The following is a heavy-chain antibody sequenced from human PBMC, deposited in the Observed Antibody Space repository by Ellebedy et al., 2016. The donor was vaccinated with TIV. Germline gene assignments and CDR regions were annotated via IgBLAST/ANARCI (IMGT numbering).Heavy chain of an antibody. D-gene: IGHD3-10*01. J-gene: IGHJ4*02. CDR3: ARSSGHDY. CDR1: GFTFRSYA. CDR2: IKEDGSEK. V-gene: IGHV3-7*01. Sequence: GESLKISXAASGFTFRSYAMNWVRQAPGKGLEWVANIKEDGSEKYYVDSVKGRFTISRDNAKNSLFLQMNSLRAEDTAVYYCARSSGHDYWGQGALVTVSS.